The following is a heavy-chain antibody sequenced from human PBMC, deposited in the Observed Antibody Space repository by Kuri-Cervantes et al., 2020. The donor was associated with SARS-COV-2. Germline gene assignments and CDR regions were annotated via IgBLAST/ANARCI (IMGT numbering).Heavy chain of an antibody. V-gene: IGHV1-69*06. J-gene: IGHJ6*02. D-gene: IGHD4-17*01. CDR1: GGTFSSYA. Sequence: SVKVSCKASGGTFSSYAISWVRQALGQGLEWMGGIIPIFGTANYAQKFQGRVTITADKSTSTAYMELSSLRSEDTTVYYCATSPVVYGDPITYYYYYGMDVWGQGTTVTVSS. CDR2: IIPIFGTA. CDR3: ATSPVVYGDPITYYYYYGMDV.